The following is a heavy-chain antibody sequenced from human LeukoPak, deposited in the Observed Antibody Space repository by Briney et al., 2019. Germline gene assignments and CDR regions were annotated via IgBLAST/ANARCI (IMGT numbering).Heavy chain of an antibody. CDR1: GYTFTSYG. Sequence: ASVKVSCKASGYTFTSYGISWVRQAPGQGLEWMGWINPTSGGTNYAQKFQGRVTMTRDTSISTAYMELSRLRSDDTAVYYCARDRTRTGYSSGWYHDYWGQGTLVTVSS. CDR3: ARDRTRTGYSSGWYHDY. J-gene: IGHJ4*02. V-gene: IGHV1-2*02. CDR2: INPTSGGT. D-gene: IGHD6-19*01.